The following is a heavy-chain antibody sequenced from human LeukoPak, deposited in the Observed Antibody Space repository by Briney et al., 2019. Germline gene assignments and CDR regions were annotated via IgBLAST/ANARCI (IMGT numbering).Heavy chain of an antibody. CDR3: ARFSLVVGATGYYFDY. V-gene: IGHV3-21*06. D-gene: IGHD1-26*01. J-gene: IGHJ4*02. CDR1: GFTFSSYS. Sequence: PGGSLRLSCAASGFTFSSYSMNWVRQAPGKGLEWVSSISSSSSYIFYADSVKGRFTISRDNAKNSLYLQMNSLRAEDTAVYYCARFSLVVGATGYYFDYWGQGTLVTVSS. CDR2: ISSSSSYI.